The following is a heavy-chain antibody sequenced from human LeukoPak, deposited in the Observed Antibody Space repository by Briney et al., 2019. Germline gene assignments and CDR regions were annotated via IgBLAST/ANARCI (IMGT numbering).Heavy chain of an antibody. CDR3: ARAYSPGKTYYFDY. CDR1: GGTFSSYA. V-gene: IGHV1-69*13. CDR2: IIPIFGTA. J-gene: IGHJ4*02. Sequence: ASVKVSCKASGGTFSSYAISWVRQAPGQGLEWMGGIIPIFGTANYAQKFQGRVTITADESTSTAYMELSSQRSEDTAVYYCARAYSPGKTYYFDYWGQGTLVTVSS. D-gene: IGHD5-18*01.